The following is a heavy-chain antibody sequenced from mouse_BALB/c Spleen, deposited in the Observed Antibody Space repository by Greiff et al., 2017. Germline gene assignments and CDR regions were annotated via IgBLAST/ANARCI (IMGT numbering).Heavy chain of an antibody. Sequence: VQLQQSGAELVKPGASVKLSCTASGFTFTDSYMHWVKQRPEQGLEWIGRIDPANGNTKYDPKFQGKATITADTSSNTAYLQLSSLTSEDTAVYYCALDEYDDAMDYWGQGTSVTVSA. J-gene: IGHJ4*01. CDR2: IDPANGNT. V-gene: IGHV14-3*02. CDR3: ALDEYDDAMDY. D-gene: IGHD2-4*01. CDR1: GFTFTDSY.